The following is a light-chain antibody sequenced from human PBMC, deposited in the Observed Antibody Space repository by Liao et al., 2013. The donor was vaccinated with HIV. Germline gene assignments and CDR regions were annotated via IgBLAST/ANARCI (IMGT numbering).Light chain of an antibody. CDR1: ALPKQY. CDR3: QVWDTGSDRPV. J-gene: IGLJ3*02. V-gene: IGLV3-25*03. CDR2: KDR. Sequence: SYELTQPPSVSVSPGQTARITCSGDALPKQYAYWYQQKPGQAPVLVIYKDRERPSGIPERFSGSNSGTTVTLTISGVQAEDEADYYCQVWDTGSDRPVFGGGTQLTVL.